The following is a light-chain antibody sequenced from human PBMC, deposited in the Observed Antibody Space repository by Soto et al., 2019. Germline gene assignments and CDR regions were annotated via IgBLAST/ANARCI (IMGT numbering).Light chain of an antibody. CDR3: QQYYSIPHT. Sequence: DIVMTQSPDSLAVSLGERATINCKSSQSVLYSSNNKNYLAWYQQKPGQPPKLLIYWASTRESGVPDRFSGSGSGTGFILTISSLQAEDVAVYYCQQYYSIPHTFGQGTKLEIK. V-gene: IGKV4-1*01. J-gene: IGKJ2*01. CDR2: WAS. CDR1: QSVLYSSNNKNY.